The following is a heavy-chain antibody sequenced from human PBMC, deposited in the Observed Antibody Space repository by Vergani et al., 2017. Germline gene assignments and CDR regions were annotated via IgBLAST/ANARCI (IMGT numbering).Heavy chain of an antibody. V-gene: IGHV1-69*01. Sequence: QVLLVQSGAEVKKPGASVRVSCKTSGYTLTNYYIHWVRQAPGQGLEWMGGIIPIFGTANYAQKFQGRVTITADESTSTAYMELSSLRSEDTAVYYCASRAGDYDILTGYSPFDYWGQGTLVTVSS. CDR1: GYTLTNYY. CDR2: IIPIFGTA. J-gene: IGHJ4*02. CDR3: ASRAGDYDILTGYSPFDY. D-gene: IGHD3-9*01.